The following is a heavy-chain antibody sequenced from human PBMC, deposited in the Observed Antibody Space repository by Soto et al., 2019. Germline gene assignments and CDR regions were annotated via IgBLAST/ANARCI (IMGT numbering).Heavy chain of an antibody. CDR1: GGSISSYY. CDR2: IYTSGST. J-gene: IGHJ6*02. V-gene: IGHV4-4*07. Sequence: PSETLSLTCTVSGGSISSYYWSWIRQPAGKGLEWIGRIYTSGSTNYNPSLKSRVTMSVDTSKNQFSLKLSSVTAADTAVYYCARETDLIAPVEVKPARKYYYYYGMDVWGQGTTVT. CDR3: ARETDLIAPVEVKPARKYYYYYGMDV. D-gene: IGHD6-25*01.